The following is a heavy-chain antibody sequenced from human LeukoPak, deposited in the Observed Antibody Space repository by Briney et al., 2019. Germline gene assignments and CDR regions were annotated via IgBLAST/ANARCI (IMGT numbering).Heavy chain of an antibody. CDR2: IWYDGSNK. Sequence: GGSLRLSCAASGFTFSSYGMHWARQAPGKGLEWVAVIWYDGSNKYYADSVKGRFTISRDNSKNTLYLQMNSLRAEDTAVYYCARGKGYSYGYSGFDYWGQGTLVTVSS. V-gene: IGHV3-33*01. D-gene: IGHD5-18*01. CDR3: ARGKGYSYGYSGFDY. J-gene: IGHJ4*02. CDR1: GFTFSSYG.